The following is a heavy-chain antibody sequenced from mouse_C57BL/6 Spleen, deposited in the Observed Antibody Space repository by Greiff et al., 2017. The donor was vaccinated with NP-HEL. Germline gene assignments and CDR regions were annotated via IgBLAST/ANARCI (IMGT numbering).Heavy chain of an antibody. CDR1: GYTFTSYW. CDR2: IDPSDSYT. Sequence: QVQLQQPGAELVMPGASVKLSCKASGYTFTSYWMHWVKQRPGQGLEWIGEIDPSDSYTNYNQKFKGKSTLTVDKSSSTAYMQLSSLTSEDSAVDYCARIYGSSYFDYWGQGTTLTVSS. CDR3: ARIYGSSYFDY. D-gene: IGHD1-1*01. V-gene: IGHV1-69*01. J-gene: IGHJ2*01.